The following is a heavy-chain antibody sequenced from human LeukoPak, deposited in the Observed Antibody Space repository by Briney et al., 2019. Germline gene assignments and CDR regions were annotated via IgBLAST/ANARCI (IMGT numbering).Heavy chain of an antibody. CDR3: TSGGMVSGDY. V-gene: IGHV4-34*01. CDR2: INHSGST. CDR1: GESFSGYY. J-gene: IGHJ4*01. D-gene: IGHD2-8*01. Sequence: SETLSLTCAVYGESFSGYYWSWIRQPPGKGLEWIGEINHSGSTNYNPSLKSRVTISRDTSKNQFSLKLRSVTAADTAVYYCTSGGMVSGDYWGHGTLVTVSS.